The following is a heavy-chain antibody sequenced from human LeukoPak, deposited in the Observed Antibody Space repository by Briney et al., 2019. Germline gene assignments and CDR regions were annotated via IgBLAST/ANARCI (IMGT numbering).Heavy chain of an antibody. CDR1: GGSISSGGYY. CDR2: IYYSGST. J-gene: IGHJ4*02. V-gene: IGHV4-31*03. CDR3: ARTYCGGDCYDDY. Sequence: SQTLSLTCTVSGGSISSGGYYWSRIRQHPGKGLEWIGYIYYSGSTYYNPSLKSRVTISVDTSKNQFSLKLSSVTAADTAVYYCARTYCGGDCYDDYWGQGTLVTVSS. D-gene: IGHD2-21*02.